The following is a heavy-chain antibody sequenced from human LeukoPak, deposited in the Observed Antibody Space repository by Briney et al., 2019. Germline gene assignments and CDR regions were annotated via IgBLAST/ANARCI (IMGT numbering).Heavy chain of an antibody. CDR1: GYTFTGYY. Sequence: ASVKVSCKASGYTFTGYYMHWVRQAPGQGLEWVGWINPNSGGTNYAQKFQGRVTMTRDTSISTAYMELSRLRSDDTAVYYCARDRDYYDSSGYYGDWGQGTLVTVSS. V-gene: IGHV1-2*02. J-gene: IGHJ4*02. D-gene: IGHD3-22*01. CDR2: INPNSGGT. CDR3: ARDRDYYDSSGYYGD.